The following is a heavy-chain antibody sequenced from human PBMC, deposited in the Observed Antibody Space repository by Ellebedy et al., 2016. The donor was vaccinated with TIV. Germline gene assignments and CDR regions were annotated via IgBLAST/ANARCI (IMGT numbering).Heavy chain of an antibody. D-gene: IGHD4-17*01. CDR3: ASQTLKYGHYNFDY. CDR2: IYHTGST. V-gene: IGHV4-38-2*02. CDR1: GYSIHDGYY. J-gene: IGHJ4*02. Sequence: SETLSLTCTVSGYSIHDGYYWGWIRQPPGKGLEWIGSIYHTGSTFYNTSLESRITISVGTSKNQFSLRLSSVTAADTAVYYCASQTLKYGHYNFDYWGQGTLVTVSS.